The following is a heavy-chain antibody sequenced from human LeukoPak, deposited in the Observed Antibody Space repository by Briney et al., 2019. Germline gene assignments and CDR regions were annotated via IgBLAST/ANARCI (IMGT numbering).Heavy chain of an antibody. CDR1: GFTFSDYY. V-gene: IGHV3-11*04. J-gene: IGHJ4*02. CDR2: ISSSGSTI. Sequence: GGSLRLSCAASGFTFSDYYMSWIRQAPGKGLEWVSYISSSGSTIYYADSVKGRFTISRDNAKNSLYLQMNSLRAEDTAVYYCVRDWGYDSSGYWQKYFDTWGQGTLVTVSS. CDR3: VRDWGYDSSGYWQKYFDT. D-gene: IGHD3-22*01.